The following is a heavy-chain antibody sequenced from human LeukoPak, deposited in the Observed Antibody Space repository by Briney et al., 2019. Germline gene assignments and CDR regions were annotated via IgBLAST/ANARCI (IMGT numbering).Heavy chain of an antibody. CDR1: GFTFSSSA. D-gene: IGHD1-26*01. Sequence: GGSLRFSCAASGFTFSSSAMSWVRQAPGKGLEWVSTISGSGGGGSTYNADSVKGRFTISRDNSKNTLYLQMNSLRAEDTAVYYCAKDLRYSGSFRSGNYWGQGTLVTVSS. CDR3: AKDLRYSGSFRSGNY. CDR2: ISGSGGGGST. V-gene: IGHV3-23*01. J-gene: IGHJ4*02.